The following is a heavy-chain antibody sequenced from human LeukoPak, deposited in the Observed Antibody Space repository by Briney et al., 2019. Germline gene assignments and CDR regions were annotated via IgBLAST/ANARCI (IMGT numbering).Heavy chain of an antibody. CDR2: ISYDGSNK. V-gene: IGHV3-30-3*01. J-gene: IGHJ4*02. CDR1: GFTFSSYA. Sequence: SGRSLRLSCAASGFTFSSYAMHWVRQAPGKGLEWVAVISYDGSNKYYADSVKGRFTISRDNSKNTLYLQMNSLRAEDTAVYYCAREEYWGQGTLVTVSS. CDR3: AREEY.